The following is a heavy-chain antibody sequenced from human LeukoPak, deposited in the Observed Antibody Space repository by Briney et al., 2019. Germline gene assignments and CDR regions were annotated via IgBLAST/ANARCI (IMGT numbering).Heavy chain of an antibody. Sequence: SKTLSLTCTVSGGSISSSSYYWGWIRQPPGKGLEWIGSIYYSGSTYYNPSLKSRVTISVDTSKNQFSLRLSSVTAADTAVHYCARHLRSGYDYYFDYWGQGTLVTVSS. CDR3: ARHLRSGYDYYFDY. CDR1: GGSISSSSYY. J-gene: IGHJ4*02. V-gene: IGHV4-39*01. D-gene: IGHD5-12*01. CDR2: IYYSGST.